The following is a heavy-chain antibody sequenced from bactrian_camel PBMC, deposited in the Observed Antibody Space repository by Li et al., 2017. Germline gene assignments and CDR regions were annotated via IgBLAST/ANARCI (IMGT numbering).Heavy chain of an antibody. CDR1: GSIYGDAC. Sequence: HVQLVESGGGSVQAGGSLRLSCGASGSIYGDACVGWLRQAPGKEREGVAAIDSDGIASYADSVKGRLTISRDNAKNTVYLQMNSLKSADTALYYCATAHTLIAGGRGWGQGTQVTVS. V-gene: IGHV3S53*01. CDR2: IDSDGIA. CDR3: ATAHTLIAGGRG. D-gene: IGHD3*01. J-gene: IGHJ4*01.